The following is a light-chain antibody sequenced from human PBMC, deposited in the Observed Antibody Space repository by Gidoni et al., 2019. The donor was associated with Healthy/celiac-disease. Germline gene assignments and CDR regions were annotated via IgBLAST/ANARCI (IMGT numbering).Light chain of an antibody. V-gene: IGKV1-33*01. CDR2: DAS. CDR3: QQYDNLPFT. Sequence: DIQMTQSPSSLSASVGDRVTITCQASQDISNYLNWYQQKPGKAPKCLIYDASNLETGVPSRFSGSGSGTDFTFTISSLQPEDIATYYCQQYDNLPFTFGPGTKVDIK. CDR1: QDISNY. J-gene: IGKJ3*01.